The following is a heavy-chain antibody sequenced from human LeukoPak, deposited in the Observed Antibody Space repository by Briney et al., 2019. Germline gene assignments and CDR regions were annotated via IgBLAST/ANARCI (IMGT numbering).Heavy chain of an antibody. CDR2: IYYSGST. J-gene: IGHJ4*02. D-gene: IGHD2-15*01. CDR1: GGSVSSYY. Sequence: PSEALSLTCTVSGGSVSSYYWSWIRQPPGKGLEWIGYIYYSGSTNYNPSLKSRVTISVDTSKNQFSLKLSSVTAADTAVYYCARVPGVAATSYYFDYWGQGTLVTVFS. CDR3: ARVPGVAATSYYFDY. V-gene: IGHV4-59*02.